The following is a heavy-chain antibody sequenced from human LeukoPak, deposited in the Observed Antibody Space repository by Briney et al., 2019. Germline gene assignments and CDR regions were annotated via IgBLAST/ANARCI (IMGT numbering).Heavy chain of an antibody. CDR2: IYHSGTT. CDR1: GGSISSNNW. Sequence: PSETLSLTCAVSGGSISSNNWWSWVRQPPGKGLEWIGEIYHSGTTNYNSSLKSRVTISVDKPKNQFSLKLSSVTAADTAIYYCARASGYSNRHCDYWGQGTLVIVSS. CDR3: ARASGYSNRHCDY. V-gene: IGHV4-4*02. J-gene: IGHJ4*02. D-gene: IGHD6-13*01.